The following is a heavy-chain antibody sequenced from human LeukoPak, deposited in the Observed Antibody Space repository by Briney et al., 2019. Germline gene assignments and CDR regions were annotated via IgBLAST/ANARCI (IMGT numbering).Heavy chain of an antibody. CDR3: ARGVYYDSSVLDY. J-gene: IGHJ4*02. D-gene: IGHD3-22*01. V-gene: IGHV1-69*04. Sequence: SVKVSCKASVGTFSSYAISWVRQARGQGLEWMGRIIPILGIANYAQKFQGRVTITADKSTSTAYMELSSLRAEDTAVYYCARGVYYDSSVLDYWGQGTLVTVSS. CDR2: IIPILGIA. CDR1: VGTFSSYA.